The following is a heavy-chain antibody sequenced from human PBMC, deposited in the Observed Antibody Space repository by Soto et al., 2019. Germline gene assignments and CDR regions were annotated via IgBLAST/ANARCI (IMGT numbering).Heavy chain of an antibody. Sequence: PGGSLRLSCAASGFTFRNNVLSWVRQAPGKGLDWVSGITGSGRDTYYADSVKGRFTISRDNSKNMVFLQMNSLRAEDMALYYCAKNGLDNSPSAIDSWGPGTLVTAPQ. CDR1: GFTFRNNV. CDR3: AKNGLDNSPSAIDS. V-gene: IGHV3-23*01. J-gene: IGHJ4*01. CDR2: ITGSGRDT. D-gene: IGHD2-8*01.